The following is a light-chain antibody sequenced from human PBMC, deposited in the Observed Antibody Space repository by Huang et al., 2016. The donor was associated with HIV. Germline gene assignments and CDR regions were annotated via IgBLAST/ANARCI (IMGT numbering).Light chain of an antibody. J-gene: IGKJ2*01. Sequence: VMTQSPATLSMSPGARVPLSCRASESISSNLAWYQKKPGQAPRLLIYDESTRATGIPARFSGSGSGTEFTLTISSLQSEDFALYYCQQYNNWPPEVTFGQGTKLEI. V-gene: IGKV3-15*01. CDR3: QQYNNWPPEVT. CDR2: DES. CDR1: ESISSN.